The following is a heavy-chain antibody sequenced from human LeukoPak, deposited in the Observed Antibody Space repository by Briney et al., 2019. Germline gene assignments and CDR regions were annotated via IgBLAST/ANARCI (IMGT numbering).Heavy chain of an antibody. V-gene: IGHV3-20*04. CDR1: GFTFDDYG. CDR2: INWNGGST. D-gene: IGHD2/OR15-2a*01. J-gene: IGHJ6*03. Sequence: GGSLRLSCAASGFTFDDYGMSWVRQAPGKGLGWVSGINWNGGSTGYADSVKGRFTISRDNAKNSLYLQMNSLRAEDTALYCCARDPNEYGYYMDVWGKGTTVTVSS. CDR3: ARDPNEYGYYMDV.